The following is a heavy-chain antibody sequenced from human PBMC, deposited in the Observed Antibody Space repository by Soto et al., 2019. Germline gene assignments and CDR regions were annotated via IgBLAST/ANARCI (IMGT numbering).Heavy chain of an antibody. CDR3: AREGYCSGGSCYREWRAFDT. V-gene: IGHV1-69*04. CDR2: IIPILGIA. Sequence: SVKVSCKASGGTSSSYTISWVRQAPGQGLEWMGRIIPILGIANYAQKFQGRVTITADKSTSTAYMELSSLRSEDTAVYYCAREGYCSGGSCYREWRAFDTWGQGTMVTVSS. D-gene: IGHD2-15*01. J-gene: IGHJ3*02. CDR1: GGTSSSYT.